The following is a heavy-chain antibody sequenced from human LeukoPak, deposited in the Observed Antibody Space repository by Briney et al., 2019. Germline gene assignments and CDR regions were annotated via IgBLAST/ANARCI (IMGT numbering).Heavy chain of an antibody. CDR3: AKDQERYCGGDCYPDY. D-gene: IGHD2-21*02. CDR2: IRYDGSNK. CDR1: GFTFSSYA. Sequence: PGRSLRLSCAASGFTFSSYAMHWVRQAPGKGLEWVAFIRYDGSNKYYADPVKGRFTISRDNSKNTLYLQMNSLRAEDTAVYYCAKDQERYCGGDCYPDYWGQGTLVTVSS. V-gene: IGHV3-30*02. J-gene: IGHJ4*02.